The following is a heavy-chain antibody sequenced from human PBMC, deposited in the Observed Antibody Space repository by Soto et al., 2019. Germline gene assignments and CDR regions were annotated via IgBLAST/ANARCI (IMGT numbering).Heavy chain of an antibody. CDR3: AKGQLITTSPYDFDY. Sequence: DVQLLESGGGLVQPGGSLRLSCAASGFTFNNYAMNWVRQAPGTGLEWVSTINVNGGATYYAGYVKGRFTISRDNSKKTLYLQMNSLRAEDTALYYCAKGQLITTSPYDFDYWGQGTLVTVSS. V-gene: IGHV3-23*01. J-gene: IGHJ4*02. CDR2: INVNGGAT. D-gene: IGHD3-16*01. CDR1: GFTFNNYA.